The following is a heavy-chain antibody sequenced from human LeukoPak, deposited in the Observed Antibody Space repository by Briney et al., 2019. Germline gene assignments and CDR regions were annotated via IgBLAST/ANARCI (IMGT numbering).Heavy chain of an antibody. CDR1: GDSITSSY. Sequence: PSETLSLTCAVSGDSITSSYWSWIRQPPGKGLECIGYIYYTGTTNYNPSLKSRVTISVDTSKNQFSLKLSSVTAADTAVYYCARLMGWFGELSGNWFDPWGQGTLVTVSS. D-gene: IGHD3-10*01. CDR2: IYYTGTT. J-gene: IGHJ5*02. V-gene: IGHV4-59*01. CDR3: ARLMGWFGELSGNWFDP.